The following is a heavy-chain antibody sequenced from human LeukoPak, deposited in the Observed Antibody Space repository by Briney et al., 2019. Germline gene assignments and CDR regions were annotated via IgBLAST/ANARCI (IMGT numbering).Heavy chain of an antibody. D-gene: IGHD4-17*01. CDR3: AREGSATYGPYYFNY. Sequence: PSETLSLTCTVSGGSISSSSYYWGWIRQPPGKGLEWIGRIYTSGNTNYNPSLKSRVTMSLDTSKNQFSLKLSSVTAADTAVYYCAREGSATYGPYYFNYWGQGTLVTVSS. J-gene: IGHJ4*02. V-gene: IGHV4-39*07. CDR1: GGSISSSSYY. CDR2: IYTSGNT.